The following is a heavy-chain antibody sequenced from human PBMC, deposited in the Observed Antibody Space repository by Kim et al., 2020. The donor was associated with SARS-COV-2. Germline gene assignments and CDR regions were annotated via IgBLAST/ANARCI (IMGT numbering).Heavy chain of an antibody. D-gene: IGHD3-10*01. CDR3: ARGITITMVQGVGFDP. Sequence: QKFQGRVTMTRNTSRSTAYMELSSLRSEDTAVYYCARGITITMVQGVGFDPWGQGTLVTVSS. J-gene: IGHJ5*02. V-gene: IGHV1-8*01.